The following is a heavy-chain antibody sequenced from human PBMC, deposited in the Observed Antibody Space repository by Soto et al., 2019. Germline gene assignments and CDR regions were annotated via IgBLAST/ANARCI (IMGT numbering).Heavy chain of an antibody. CDR2: IIPIFGTA. J-gene: IGHJ4*02. Sequence: PGKVSCPASWGTFRSDAISWVRQAPGQGLEWMGGIIPIFGTANYAQKFQGRVTITADESTSTAYMELSSLRSEDTAVYYCARDSSNWNDFNFDYWGQGTLVTVSS. CDR1: WGTFRSDA. D-gene: IGHD1-20*01. CDR3: ARDSSNWNDFNFDY. V-gene: IGHV1-69*01.